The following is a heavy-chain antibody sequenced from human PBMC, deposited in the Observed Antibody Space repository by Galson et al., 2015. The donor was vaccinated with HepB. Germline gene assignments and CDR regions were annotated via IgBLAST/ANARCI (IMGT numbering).Heavy chain of an antibody. D-gene: IGHD6-13*01. CDR2: IYWDDDK. V-gene: IGHV2-5*02. J-gene: IGHJ3*02. CDR3: AHRRGYSSSRDAFDI. Sequence: PALVKPTQTLTLTCTFSGFSLSTSGVGVGWIRQPPGKALEWLALIYWDDDKRYSPSLKSRLTITKDTSKNQVVLTMTNMDPVDTATYYCAHRRGYSSSRDAFDIWGQGTMVTVSS. CDR1: GFSLSTSGVG.